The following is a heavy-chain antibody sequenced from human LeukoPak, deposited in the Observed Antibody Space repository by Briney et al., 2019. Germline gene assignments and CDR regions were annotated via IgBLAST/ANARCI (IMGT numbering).Heavy chain of an antibody. CDR3: ARTRYYYNSRSYGAPYYFDY. CDR2: INYSGST. Sequence: SETLSLTCTVSGGSISNSFYYWGWIRQPPGKGLEWIGSINYSGSTYYNPSLKSRVTISVDTSKNQFSLKLSSVTAADTAVYYCARTRYYYNSRSYGAPYYFDYWGQGTLVTVSS. J-gene: IGHJ4*02. D-gene: IGHD3-10*01. CDR1: GGSISNSFYY. V-gene: IGHV4-39*01.